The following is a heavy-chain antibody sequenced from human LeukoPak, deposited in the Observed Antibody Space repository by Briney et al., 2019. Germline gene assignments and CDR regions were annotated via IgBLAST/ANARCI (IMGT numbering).Heavy chain of an antibody. CDR2: TSAYNGNT. V-gene: IGHV1-18*01. CDR1: GYTFTSYG. CDR3: ARVGGSSWYGREWFDP. D-gene: IGHD6-13*01. Sequence: ASVKVSCKASGYTFTSYGISWVRQAPGQGLEWMGWTSAYNGNTNYAQKLQGRVTMTTDTSTSTACMELRSLRSDDTAVYYCARVGGSSWYGREWFDPGGEGTLVTVSS. J-gene: IGHJ5*02.